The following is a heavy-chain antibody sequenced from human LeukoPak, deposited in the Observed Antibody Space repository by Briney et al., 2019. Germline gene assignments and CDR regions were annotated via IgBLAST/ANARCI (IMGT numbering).Heavy chain of an antibody. CDR2: IDPNSGGP. Sequence: ASVKVPCKASGYTFIDYYIHWVRQAPGQGLEWMGWIDPNSGGPHCTQKFQGRVTMTRDTSISTAYMELSGLTSDDTAVYYCARGGYYDSSGSFDPWGQGTLVTVSS. CDR1: GYTFIDYY. J-gene: IGHJ5*02. V-gene: IGHV1-2*02. CDR3: ARGGYYDSSGSFDP. D-gene: IGHD3-22*01.